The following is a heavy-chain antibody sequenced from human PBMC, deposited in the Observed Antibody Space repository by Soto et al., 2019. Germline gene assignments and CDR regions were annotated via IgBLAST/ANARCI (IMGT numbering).Heavy chain of an antibody. CDR1: GFTFISYG. J-gene: IGHJ4*02. D-gene: IGHD3-22*01. CDR3: AKIAGSDSSGYALDY. V-gene: IGHV3-30*18. Sequence: PGGSLRLSCAASGFTFISYGMHWVRQAPGKGLEWVAVISYDGSNKYYADSVKGRFTISRDNSKNTLYLQMNSLRAEDTAVYYCAKIAGSDSSGYALDYWGQGTLVTVSS. CDR2: ISYDGSNK.